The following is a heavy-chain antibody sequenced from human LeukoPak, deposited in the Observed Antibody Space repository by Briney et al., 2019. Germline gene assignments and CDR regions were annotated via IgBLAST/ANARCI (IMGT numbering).Heavy chain of an antibody. CDR1: GGSISSYY. J-gene: IGHJ5*02. CDR2: IYYSGST. CDR3: ARASGYLRLLDH. D-gene: IGHD3-3*01. Sequence: PSETLSLTCTVSGGSISSYYWSWIRQPPGKGLEWIGYIYYSGSTNYDPSLKSRVTISVDTSKNQFSLKLSSVTAADTAVYYCARASGYLRLLDHWGQGTLVTVSS. V-gene: IGHV4-59*01.